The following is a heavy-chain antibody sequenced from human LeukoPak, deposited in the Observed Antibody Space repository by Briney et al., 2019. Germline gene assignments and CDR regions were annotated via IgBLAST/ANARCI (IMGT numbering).Heavy chain of an antibody. CDR1: GFTFNKSW. V-gene: IGHV3-7*01. CDR3: ARDRAFDI. J-gene: IGHJ3*02. Sequence: GGSLRLSCAASGFTFNKSWMSWVRQAPGKGLEWVANIKQDGSEKYYVDSVKGRFTISRDNAKNSLYLQMNSLRAEDTAVYYCARDRAFDIWGQGTMVTVSS. CDR2: IKQDGSEK.